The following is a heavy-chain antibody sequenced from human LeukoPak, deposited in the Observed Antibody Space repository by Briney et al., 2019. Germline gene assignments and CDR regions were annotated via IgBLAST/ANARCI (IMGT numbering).Heavy chain of an antibody. V-gene: IGHV3-23*01. CDR3: AKDVLSAPTFGY. D-gene: IGHD3-10*01. Sequence: GGSLRLSCAASGFTFSSYAMSWVRQAPGKGLEWVSAISGSGGSTYYADSVKGRFTISRDNSKNTLYLQMNSLRAEDTAVYHCAKDVLSAPTFGYWGQGTLVTVSS. CDR1: GFTFSSYA. CDR2: ISGSGGST. J-gene: IGHJ4*02.